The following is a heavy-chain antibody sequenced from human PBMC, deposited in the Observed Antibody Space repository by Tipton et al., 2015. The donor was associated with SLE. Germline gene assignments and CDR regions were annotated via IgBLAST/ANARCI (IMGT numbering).Heavy chain of an antibody. CDR2: IHTDGSLT. J-gene: IGHJ4*02. Sequence: SLRLSCAASGFTFNNYWMHWVRQAPGKGLVWVSRIHTDGSLTNYADSVKGRFTISRDNSKNTLYLEMNSLRAEDTAVYYCARVWVGTTTTLPFDYWGQGTLVTVSS. D-gene: IGHD1-26*01. V-gene: IGHV3-74*01. CDR1: GFTFNNYW. CDR3: ARVWVGTTTTLPFDY.